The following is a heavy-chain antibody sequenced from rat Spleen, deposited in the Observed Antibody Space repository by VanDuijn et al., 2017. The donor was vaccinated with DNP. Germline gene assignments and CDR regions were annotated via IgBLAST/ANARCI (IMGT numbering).Heavy chain of an antibody. V-gene: IGHV2-16*01. J-gene: IGHJ2*01. D-gene: IGHD1-4*01. Sequence: QVQLKESGPGLLQPSQTLSLTCSVSGFSLTSYGVSWVRQPPGKGLEWIGAIWGGGSTDYNSALKSRLIISRDTSQNQVLLRMKSLKTEDTGMYFCASGGGIIFEYWGHGVMVTVSS. CDR3: ASGGGIIFEY. CDR2: IWGGGST. CDR1: GFSLTSYG.